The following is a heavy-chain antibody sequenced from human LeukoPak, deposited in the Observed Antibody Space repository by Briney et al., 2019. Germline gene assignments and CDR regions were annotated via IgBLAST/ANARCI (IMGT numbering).Heavy chain of an antibody. CDR2: INPNSGGT. V-gene: IGHV1-2*02. J-gene: IGHJ4*02. CDR3: ARDLYGGTSATFDY. CDR1: GYTFTGYY. Sequence: ASVKVSCKASGYTFTGYYMHWMRQAPGQGLEWMGWINPNSGGTNYAQKFQGRVTMTSDTSISTAYMELSRLRSDNTAVYYCARDLYGGTSATFDYWGQGTLVTVSS. D-gene: IGHD4-23*01.